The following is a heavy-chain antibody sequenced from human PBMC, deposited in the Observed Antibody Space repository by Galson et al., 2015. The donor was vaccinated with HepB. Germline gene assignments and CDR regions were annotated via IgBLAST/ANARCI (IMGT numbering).Heavy chain of an antibody. CDR3: ARDQDSSGYYYSDAFDI. V-gene: IGHV1-69*06. CDR1: GGTFSSYA. CDR2: IIPIFGTA. Sequence: SCKASGGTFSSYAISWVRQAPGQGLEWMGGIIPIFGTANYAQKFQGRVTITADKSTSTAYMELSSLRSEDTAVYYCARDQDSSGYYYSDAFDIWGQGTMVTVSS. J-gene: IGHJ3*02. D-gene: IGHD3-22*01.